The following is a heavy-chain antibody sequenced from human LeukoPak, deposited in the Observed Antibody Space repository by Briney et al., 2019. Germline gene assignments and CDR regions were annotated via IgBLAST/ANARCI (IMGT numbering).Heavy chain of an antibody. CDR3: AKTYDLGGVYYFDY. CDR1: GFTFSSYA. CDR2: ISGSGGST. Sequence: GGSLRLSCAASGFTFSSYAMSWVRQAPGKGLEWVSAISGSGGSTYYADSVKGRFTISRDNSRNTLYLQMNSLRAEDTAVYYCAKTYDLGGVYYFDYWGQGTLVTVSS. J-gene: IGHJ4*02. V-gene: IGHV3-23*01. D-gene: IGHD3-3*01.